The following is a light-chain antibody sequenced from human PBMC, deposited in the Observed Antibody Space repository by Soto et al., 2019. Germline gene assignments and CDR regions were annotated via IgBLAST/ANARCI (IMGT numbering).Light chain of an antibody. CDR3: SSYTTTSTVV. Sequence: QSALTQPASVSGSPGQSITVSCTGTSSDVGGYNHVSWYQQYPGKAPKLMIYDVSSRPSGISNRFSGSKSGNTASLTISGLQAEDEADYYCSSYTTTSTVVFGGRTKLTVL. J-gene: IGLJ2*01. CDR2: DVS. V-gene: IGLV2-14*03. CDR1: SSDVGGYNH.